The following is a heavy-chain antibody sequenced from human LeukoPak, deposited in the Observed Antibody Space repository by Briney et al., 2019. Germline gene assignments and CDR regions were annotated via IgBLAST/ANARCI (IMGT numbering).Heavy chain of an antibody. Sequence: PGGSLRLSCAASGFTFSSYAMSWVRQAPGKGLEWVSAISGSGGSTYYADSVKGWFTISRDNSKNTLYLQMNSLRAEDTAVYYCAKDPYSSSSVYFQHWGQGTLVTASS. CDR1: GFTFSSYA. V-gene: IGHV3-23*01. CDR2: ISGSGGST. D-gene: IGHD6-6*01. CDR3: AKDPYSSSSVYFQH. J-gene: IGHJ1*01.